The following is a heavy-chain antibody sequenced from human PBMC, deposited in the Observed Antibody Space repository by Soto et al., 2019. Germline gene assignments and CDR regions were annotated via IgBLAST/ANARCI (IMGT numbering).Heavy chain of an antibody. J-gene: IGHJ3*02. Sequence: QLQLQESGPGLVKPSETLSLTCTVSGGSISSSSYYWGWIRQPPGKGLEWIGSIYYSGSTYYNPSLKSRVTISVDTSKNQFSLKLSSVTAADTAVYYCARRADEGYYYDSSGYRSWDIWGQGTMVTVSS. CDR3: ARRADEGYYYDSSGYRSWDI. CDR1: GGSISSSSYY. V-gene: IGHV4-39*01. D-gene: IGHD3-22*01. CDR2: IYYSGST.